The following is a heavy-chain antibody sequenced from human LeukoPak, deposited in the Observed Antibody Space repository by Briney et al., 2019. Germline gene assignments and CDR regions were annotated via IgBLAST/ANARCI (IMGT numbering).Heavy chain of an antibody. CDR1: GGSISSSSYY. Sequence: SETLSLTCTVSGGSISSSSYYWGWIRQPPGKGLEWIGSIYYSGSTYYNPSLKSQVTISVDTSKNQFSLKLSSVTAADTAVYYCHLSGIAAAGYYYYSYMDVWGKGTTVTISS. CDR2: IYYSGST. V-gene: IGHV4-39*01. J-gene: IGHJ6*03. D-gene: IGHD6-13*01. CDR3: HLSGIAAAGYYYYSYMDV.